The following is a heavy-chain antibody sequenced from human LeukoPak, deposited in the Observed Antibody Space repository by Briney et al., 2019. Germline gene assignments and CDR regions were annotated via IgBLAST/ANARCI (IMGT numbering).Heavy chain of an antibody. D-gene: IGHD6-19*01. CDR1: GFTFSSYS. V-gene: IGHV3-21*01. Sequence: GGSLRLSCAASGFTFSSYSMNWVRQAPGKGLEWVSFISTSSSYIYYAGSVKGRFTISRDNAKNSLYLQMTSLGAEDTAVYYCARDDKAVADAFDIWGQGTMVTVSS. J-gene: IGHJ3*02. CDR3: ARDDKAVADAFDI. CDR2: ISTSSSYI.